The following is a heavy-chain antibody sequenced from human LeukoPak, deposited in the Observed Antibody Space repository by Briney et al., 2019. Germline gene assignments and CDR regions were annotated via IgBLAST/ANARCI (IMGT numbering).Heavy chain of an antibody. J-gene: IGHJ4*02. CDR2: IKQDGSEK. V-gene: IGHV3-7*01. CDR3: ARDREYDFWSGSTIDY. D-gene: IGHD3-3*01. Sequence: PGGSLRLSCAASGFSLSNYWMNWVRQAPGKGLEWVANIKQDGSEKNYVDSVKGRFTISRDNSKNTLYLQMNSLRAEDTAVYYCARDREYDFWSGSTIDYWGQGTLVTVSS. CDR1: GFSLSNYW.